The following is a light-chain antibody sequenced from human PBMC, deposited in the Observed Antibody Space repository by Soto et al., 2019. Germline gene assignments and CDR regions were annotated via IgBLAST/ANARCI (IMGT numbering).Light chain of an antibody. CDR2: GAS. V-gene: IGKV3-20*01. CDR1: QSVSSSY. Sequence: EIVLTQSPGTLSLSPGERATLSCRASQSVSSSYLAWYQQKPGQAPRLLIYGASSRATGIPDRFSGSGSGTDFTLTISRLEPEDFAVYYCQQYGSSPLFTVGPGTQVDIK. J-gene: IGKJ3*01. CDR3: QQYGSSPLFT.